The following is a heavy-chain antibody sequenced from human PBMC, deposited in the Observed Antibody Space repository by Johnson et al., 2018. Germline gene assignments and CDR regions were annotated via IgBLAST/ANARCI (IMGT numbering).Heavy chain of an antibody. V-gene: IGHV3-30-3*01. J-gene: IGHJ3*02. D-gene: IGHD3-3*02. CDR3: ASLSAGAFDI. Sequence: QVQLVQSGGGVVQPGRSLRLSCAASGFTFSSYALHWVRQAPGKGLEWVAFISYDGNNKHYADSVKGRFTISRDNSKNTLYLQMNSLRAEDTAVYYCASLSAGAFDIWGQGTMVTVSS. CDR1: GFTFSSYA. CDR2: ISYDGNNK.